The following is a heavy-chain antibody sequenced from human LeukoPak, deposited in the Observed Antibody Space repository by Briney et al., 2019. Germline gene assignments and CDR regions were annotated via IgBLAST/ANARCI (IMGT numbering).Heavy chain of an antibody. J-gene: IGHJ6*02. CDR3: ARGLILEWLLLTYYYYGMDV. CDR1: GYTFTSYG. V-gene: IGHV1-18*01. Sequence: ASVKVSCKASGYTFTSYGISWVRQAPGQGLEWMGWISAYNGNTNYAQKLQGRVTMTTDTSASTAYMELSSLRSEDTAVYYCARGLILEWLLLTYYYYGMDVWGQGTTVTVSS. D-gene: IGHD3-3*01. CDR2: ISAYNGNT.